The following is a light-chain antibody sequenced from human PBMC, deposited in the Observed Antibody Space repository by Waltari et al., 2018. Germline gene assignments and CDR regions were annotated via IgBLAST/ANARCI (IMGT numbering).Light chain of an antibody. Sequence: DIVTTQSPDPMAESLGERVKIKCKSSQSILHRSSNKNYLARNQQKPGQPTKLPINWASTPGSGVPFRFSGCGTETDFTLTIIGLQAEDVAFYYCHQYYSAPRTFGQGTKVEIK. CDR3: HQYYSAPRT. CDR1: QSILHRSSNKNY. V-gene: IGKV4-1*01. J-gene: IGKJ1*01. CDR2: WAS.